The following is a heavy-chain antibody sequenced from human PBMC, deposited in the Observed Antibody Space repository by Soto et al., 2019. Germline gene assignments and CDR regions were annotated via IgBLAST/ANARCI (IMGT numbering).Heavy chain of an antibody. V-gene: IGHV4-59*02. Sequence: QVQLQESGPGLVKPSETLSLSCTVSGDSVSSYYWSWIRQLPGRGLEWIGYIYISGNTNYNPSLKSRVTISRDTSKNQFSLNLKSETAADTAVYYCARGVLRYYHYGMDVWGQGTTVTVSS. CDR2: IYISGNT. CDR1: GDSVSSYY. CDR3: ARGVLRYYHYGMDV. J-gene: IGHJ6*02.